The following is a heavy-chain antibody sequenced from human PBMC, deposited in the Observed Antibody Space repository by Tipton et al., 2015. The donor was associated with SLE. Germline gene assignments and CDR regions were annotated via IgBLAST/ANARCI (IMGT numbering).Heavy chain of an antibody. CDR3: ARYYYGSGSYGY. Sequence: QSGAEVKKPGASVKVSCKASGYIFTTYGVSWVRQAPGQGPEWMGWISAYNGNTNYAQKLQGRVTMTTDTSTSTAYMELRSLRSDDTAVYYCARYYYGSGSYGYWGQGTLVTVSS. CDR2: ISAYNGNT. CDR1: GYIFTTYG. J-gene: IGHJ4*02. V-gene: IGHV1-18*01. D-gene: IGHD3-10*01.